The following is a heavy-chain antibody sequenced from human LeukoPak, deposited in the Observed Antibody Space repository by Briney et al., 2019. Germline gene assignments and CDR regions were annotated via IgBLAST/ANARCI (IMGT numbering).Heavy chain of an antibody. D-gene: IGHD6-25*01. CDR1: GFTFSSYA. J-gene: IGHJ4*02. CDR3: ARANSSAFDY. Sequence: PGGSLRLSCAASGFTFSSYAMHWVRQAPGKGLEYVSAISSNGGSTYYANSVKGRFTISRDNSKNTLYLQMGSLRAEDMAVYYCARANSSAFDYWGQGTLVTVSS. CDR2: ISSNGGST. V-gene: IGHV3-64*01.